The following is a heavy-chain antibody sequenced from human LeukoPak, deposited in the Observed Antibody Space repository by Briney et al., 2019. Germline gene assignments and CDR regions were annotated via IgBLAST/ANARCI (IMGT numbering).Heavy chain of an antibody. CDR3: ASEGRQQLVDYYYYYGMDV. Sequence: TASETLSLTCTVSGGSISSSSYYWGWIRQPPGKGLEWIGSIYYSGSTYYNPSLKSRVTISVDTFKNQFSLKLSSVTAADTAVYYCASEGRQQLVDYYYYYGMDVWGQGTTVTVSS. J-gene: IGHJ6*02. D-gene: IGHD6-13*01. V-gene: IGHV4-39*01. CDR2: IYYSGST. CDR1: GGSISSSSYY.